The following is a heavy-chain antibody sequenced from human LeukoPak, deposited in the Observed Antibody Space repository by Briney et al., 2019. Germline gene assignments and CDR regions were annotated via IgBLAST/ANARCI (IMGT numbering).Heavy chain of an antibody. D-gene: IGHD3-22*01. J-gene: IGHJ3*02. Sequence: SETLSLTCAVYGGSFSGYYWSWIRQPPGKGLEWIGEINHSGSTNYNPSLKSRVTISVDTSKNQFSLKLSSVTAADTAVYHCARPMYYYDSSGYLPRSAFDIWGQGTMVTVSS. CDR2: INHSGST. CDR3: ARPMYYYDSSGYLPRSAFDI. V-gene: IGHV4-34*01. CDR1: GGSFSGYY.